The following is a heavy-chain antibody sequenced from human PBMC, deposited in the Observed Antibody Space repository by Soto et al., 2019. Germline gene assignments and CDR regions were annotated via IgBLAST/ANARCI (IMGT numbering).Heavy chain of an antibody. D-gene: IGHD2-15*01. Sequence: GGSLRLSCAASGFTFSSYAMSWVRQAPGKGLEWVSAISGSGGSTYYADSVKGRFTISRDNSKNTLYLQMNSLRAEDTAVYYCAKDLQSRILSQGASDYWGQGTLVTVSS. CDR3: AKDLQSRILSQGASDY. V-gene: IGHV3-23*01. CDR2: ISGSGGST. CDR1: GFTFSSYA. J-gene: IGHJ4*02.